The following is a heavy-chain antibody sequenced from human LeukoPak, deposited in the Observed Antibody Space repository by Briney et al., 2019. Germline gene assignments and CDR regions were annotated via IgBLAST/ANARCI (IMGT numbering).Heavy chain of an antibody. CDR3: ARCYYGSGCSIDY. CDR2: ISYDGSNK. V-gene: IGHV3-30*03. J-gene: IGHJ4*02. D-gene: IGHD3-10*01. CDR1: GFTFSSYG. Sequence: PGGSLRLSCAASGFTFSSYGMHWVRQAPGKGLEWVAVISYDGSNKYYADSVKGRFTISRDNSKNTLYLQMNSLRAEDTAVYYCARCYYGSGCSIDYWGQGTLVTVSS.